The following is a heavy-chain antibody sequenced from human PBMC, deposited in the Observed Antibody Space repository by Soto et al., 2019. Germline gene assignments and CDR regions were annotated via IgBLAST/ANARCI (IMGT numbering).Heavy chain of an antibody. Sequence: SCKASGDTFSKSTFSWVRQAPGKGLEWVAVISDDENNKYYADSVKGRFTISRDNSKNTVYLQMNSLRADDTAVYYCVRDSARTFDYWGQGTLVTVSS. J-gene: IGHJ4*02. D-gene: IGHD3-10*01. CDR2: ISDDENNK. V-gene: IGHV3-30*04. CDR1: GDTFSKST. CDR3: VRDSARTFDY.